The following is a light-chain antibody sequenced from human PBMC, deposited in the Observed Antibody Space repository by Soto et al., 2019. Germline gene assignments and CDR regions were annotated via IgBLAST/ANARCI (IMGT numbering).Light chain of an antibody. V-gene: IGKV3-11*01. CDR1: QSVSSY. Sequence: EIVLTHSPATLSLAPGERTTLSCRASQSVSSYLAWYQQEPGQAPRLLIYDASNRATGIPARFSGSGSGTDFTLTISSLEPEDFAVYSCQQRSNWPPTFGQGTRLEIK. J-gene: IGKJ5*01. CDR3: QQRSNWPPT. CDR2: DAS.